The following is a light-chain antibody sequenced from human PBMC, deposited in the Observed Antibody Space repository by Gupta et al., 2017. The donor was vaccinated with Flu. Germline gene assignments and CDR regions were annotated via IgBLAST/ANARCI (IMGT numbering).Light chain of an antibody. CDR1: SIDVGAYNY. Sequence: SIDVGAYNYVSWYQHHPGKAPKLMIFEVGNRPSGVSNRFSGSKSGNTASLTISGLQAEDEGDYYCSSYRSSSARYVFGTGTKVTVL. J-gene: IGLJ1*01. V-gene: IGLV2-14*01. CDR2: EVG. CDR3: SSYRSSSARYV.